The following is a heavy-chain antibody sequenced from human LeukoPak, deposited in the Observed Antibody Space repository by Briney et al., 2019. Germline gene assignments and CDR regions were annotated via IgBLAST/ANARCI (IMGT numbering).Heavy chain of an antibody. CDR2: ISYDGSNK. J-gene: IGHJ4*02. CDR1: GFTFSSYG. Sequence: GGSLRLSCAASGFTFSSYGMHWVREAPGKGLEWVAVISYDGSNKYYADSVKGRFTISRDNSKNTLYLQMNSLRAEDTAVYYCVRNLDFWGDSEDYWGQGTLVTVSS. V-gene: IGHV3-30*03. D-gene: IGHD3-3*01. CDR3: VRNLDFWGDSEDY.